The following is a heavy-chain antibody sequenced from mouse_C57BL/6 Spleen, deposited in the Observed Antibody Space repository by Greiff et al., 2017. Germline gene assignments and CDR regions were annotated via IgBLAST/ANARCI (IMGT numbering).Heavy chain of an antibody. CDR2: ISGGGGNT. CDR3: ARHGWGVYYAMAY. CDR1: GFTFSSYT. V-gene: IGHV5-9*01. J-gene: IGHJ4*01. Sequence: EVKVVESGGGLVKPGGSLKLSCAASGFTFSSYTMSWVRQTPGQRLEWVANISGGGGNTYYPDSVKGRFTITRDNAKNTLYLEMSSLRCEDTALYYCARHGWGVYYAMAYWGQGTSVTVSS. D-gene: IGHD1-1*02.